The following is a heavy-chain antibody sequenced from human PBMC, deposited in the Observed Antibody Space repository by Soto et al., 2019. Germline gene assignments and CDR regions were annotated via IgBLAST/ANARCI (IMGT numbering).Heavy chain of an antibody. J-gene: IGHJ6*02. Sequence: PSKNVSLACAVYRGSFSGYYWSWIRQPPGKGLEWIGEINHSGSTNYNPSLKSRVTISVDTSKNQFSLKLSSVTAADKAVYYCARGGSDGIDVWGQGTTVTVSS. D-gene: IGHD1-26*01. CDR1: RGSFSGYY. CDR3: ARGGSDGIDV. V-gene: IGHV4-34*01. CDR2: INHSGST.